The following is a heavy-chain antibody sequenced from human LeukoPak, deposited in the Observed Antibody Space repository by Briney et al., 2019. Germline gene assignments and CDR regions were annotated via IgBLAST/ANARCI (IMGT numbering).Heavy chain of an antibody. Sequence: SVKVSCKASGFTFSSSTVQWVRQARGQRLDCLGWIIVGSGNTNYAQKFQERLTITRDMSTGTADMELSSLRSEETAVYYCAAENGDCYSRLYFDLWGRGTLVTVSS. CDR3: AAENGDCYSRLYFDL. V-gene: IGHV1-58*01. CDR2: IIVGSGNT. D-gene: IGHD2-21*02. J-gene: IGHJ2*01. CDR1: GFTFSSST.